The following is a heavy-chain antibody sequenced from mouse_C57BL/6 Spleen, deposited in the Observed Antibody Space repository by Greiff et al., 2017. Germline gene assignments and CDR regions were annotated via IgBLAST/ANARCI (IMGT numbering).Heavy chain of an antibody. CDR1: GFTFSSYA. Sequence: EVQGVESGGGLVKPGGSLKLSCAASGFTFSSYAMSWVRQTPEKRLEWVATISDGGSYTYYPDNVKGRFTISRDNAKNNLYLQMSHLKSEDRAMYDCARDLGGNYGWYFDVGGTGTTVTVSS. CDR2: ISDGGSYT. V-gene: IGHV5-4*01. D-gene: IGHD2-1*01. J-gene: IGHJ1*03. CDR3: ARDLGGNYGWYFDV.